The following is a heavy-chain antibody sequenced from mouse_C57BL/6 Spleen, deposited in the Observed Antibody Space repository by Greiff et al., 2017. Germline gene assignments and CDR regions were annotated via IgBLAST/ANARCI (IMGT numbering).Heavy chain of an antibody. D-gene: IGHD2-5*01. CDR3: SPYYSNSYWYFDV. CDR2: IDPENGDT. J-gene: IGHJ1*03. CDR1: GFNIKDDY. Sequence: VQLQQSGAELVRPGASVKLSCTASGFNIKDDYMHWVKQRPEQGLEWIGWIDPENGDTEYASKFQGKATIPADTSSNTAYLQLSSLTSDDTAVYYCSPYYSNSYWYFDVWGTGTTVTVSS. V-gene: IGHV14-4*01.